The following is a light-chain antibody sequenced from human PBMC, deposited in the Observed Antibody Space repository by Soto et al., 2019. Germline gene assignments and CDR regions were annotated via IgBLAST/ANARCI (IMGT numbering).Light chain of an antibody. CDR1: QSIGSS. J-gene: IGKJ4*01. CDR2: DAS. CDR3: QEYNNWHPIT. V-gene: IGKV3-15*01. Sequence: EIVMTQSPATLSMSPGERATLSCRASQSIGSSLAWYQQKPGQAPRLLIYDASTRATDIPARFSGSGSGTEFTLTINSLQSEDFAVYYCQEYNNWHPITFGGGTKVEIK.